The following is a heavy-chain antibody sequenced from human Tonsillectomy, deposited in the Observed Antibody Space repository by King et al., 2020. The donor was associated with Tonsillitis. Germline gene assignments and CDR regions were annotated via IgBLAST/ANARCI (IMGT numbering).Heavy chain of an antibody. CDR1: GFTFSNAW. V-gene: IGHV3-15*01. CDR2: IKSKTDGGTT. J-gene: IGHJ4*02. D-gene: IGHD6-19*01. CDR3: TAADSSGWYALSLGY. Sequence: VQLVESGGGLVKPGGSLRLSCAASGFTFSNAWMSWVRQAPGKGLEWVGRIKSKTDGGTTDYAAPVKGRFTISRDDSKNTLYLQMNRLKTEDTAVDYCTAADSSGWYALSLGYWGQGTLVTVSS.